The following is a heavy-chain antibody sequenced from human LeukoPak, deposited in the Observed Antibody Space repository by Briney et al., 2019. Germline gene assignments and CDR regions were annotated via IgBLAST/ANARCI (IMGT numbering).Heavy chain of an antibody. CDR2: MNPNSDNT. CDR1: GYTFTSYD. V-gene: IGHV1-8*01. D-gene: IGHD6-19*01. CDR3: ASAWDSSGWTSWFDP. Sequence: ASVKVSCKASGYTFTSYDINRVRQATGQGLEWMGWMNPNSDNTGYAQKFQGRVTMTRNTSISTAYMELSSLRSEDTAVYYCASAWDSSGWTSWFDPWGQGTLVTVSS. J-gene: IGHJ5*02.